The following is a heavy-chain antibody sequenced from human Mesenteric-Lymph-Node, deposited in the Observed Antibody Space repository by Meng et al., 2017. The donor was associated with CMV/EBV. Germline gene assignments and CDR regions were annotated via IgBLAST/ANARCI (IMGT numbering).Heavy chain of an antibody. CDR2: LYAGGKT. Sequence: GESLKISCAASGLTVSNSYMTWVRQAPGKGLECVSILYAGGKTNYADSVKGRFTISRDSSKNKLDLQMNSLRAEDSAVYYCASGYPVYGMDVWGQGTTVTVSS. V-gene: IGHV3-53*01. D-gene: IGHD2-2*03. CDR1: GLTVSNSY. J-gene: IGHJ6*02. CDR3: ASGYPVYGMDV.